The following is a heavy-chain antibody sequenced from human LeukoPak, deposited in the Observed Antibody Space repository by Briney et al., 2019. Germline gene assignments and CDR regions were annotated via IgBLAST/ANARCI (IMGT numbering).Heavy chain of an antibody. CDR1: GFTFSSYA. CDR3: ARAAFRSYYYMDV. D-gene: IGHD2/OR15-2a*01. Sequence: PGGSLRLSCAASGFTFSSYAMHWVRQAPGKGLEWVAVISYDGSNKYYADSVKGRFTISRDNSKNTLYLQMNSLRAEDTAVYYCARAAFRSYYYMDVWGTGTTVTVSS. V-gene: IGHV3-30*04. CDR2: ISYDGSNK. J-gene: IGHJ6*03.